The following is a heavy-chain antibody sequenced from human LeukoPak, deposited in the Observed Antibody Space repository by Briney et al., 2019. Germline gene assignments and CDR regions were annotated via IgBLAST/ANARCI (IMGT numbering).Heavy chain of an antibody. CDR2: IIPIFGTA. CDR3: ARAAYDGSGNYYYYGMDV. D-gene: IGHD3-10*01. V-gene: IGHV1-69*13. J-gene: IGHJ6*02. CDR1: GGTFSSYA. Sequence: SVKVSCKASGGTFSSYAISWVRQAPGQGLEWMGGIIPIFGTANYAQKFQGRVTITADESTSTAYMELSSLRSEDTAVYYCARAAYDGSGNYYYYGMDVWGQGTTVTVSS.